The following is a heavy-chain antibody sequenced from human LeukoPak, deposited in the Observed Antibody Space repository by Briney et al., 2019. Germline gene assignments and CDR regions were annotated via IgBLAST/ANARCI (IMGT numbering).Heavy chain of an antibody. CDR2: NSGSGENT. V-gene: IGHV3-23*01. CDR1: GLTFSNFA. Sequence: GSLRLSCEASGLTFSNFAMTWIRQAPGKGLEGVSANSGSGENTHYADSVQGRFIISRDNSKKTMYLQMNSLRGEDTAVYYCAKGSTYFYGSGTTDDAFDIWGQGTMVTVSS. CDR3: AKGSTYFYGSGTTDDAFDI. D-gene: IGHD3-10*01. J-gene: IGHJ3*02.